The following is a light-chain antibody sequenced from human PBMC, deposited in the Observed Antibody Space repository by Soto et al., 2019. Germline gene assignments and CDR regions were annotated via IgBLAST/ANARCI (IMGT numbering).Light chain of an antibody. CDR1: QTISSY. CDR2: ATS. Sequence: DIQLTQSPSSLSASVGDRVTITCRASQTISSYLAWYQQKPGKVPELLIYATSTLQSGAPSRFSGSGSGTDFTLTISSLQPEDVANYYCHQYNHAPTFGGGTKVEIK. J-gene: IGKJ4*01. V-gene: IGKV1-27*01. CDR3: HQYNHAPT.